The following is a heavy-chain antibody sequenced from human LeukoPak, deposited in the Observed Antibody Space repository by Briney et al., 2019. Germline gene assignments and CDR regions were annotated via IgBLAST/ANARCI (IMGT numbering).Heavy chain of an antibody. D-gene: IGHD1-1*01. V-gene: IGHV3-66*01. Sequence: GGSLRLSCAASGFTVSSNYMSWVRQAPGKGLEWVSVIYSGGSTYYADSVKGRFTISRDNSKNTLYLQMNSLRAEDTAVYYCXXXXXXXXXXXXYGMTLCMDVWGQGTTVTVSS. CDR2: IYSGGST. CDR1: GFTVSSNY. J-gene: IGHJ6*02. CDR3: XXXXXXXXXXXXYGMTLCMDV.